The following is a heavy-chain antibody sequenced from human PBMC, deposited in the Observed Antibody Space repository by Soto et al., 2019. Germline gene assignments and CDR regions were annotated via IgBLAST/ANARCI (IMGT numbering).Heavy chain of an antibody. D-gene: IGHD3-16*01. CDR2: ISSSSSYI. CDR3: ARESRLLREGGVAFDI. Sequence: GGSLRLSCAASGFTFSSYSMNWVRQAPGKGLEWVSSISSSSSYIYYADSVKGRFTISRDNAKNSLYLQMNSLRAEDTAVYYCARESRLLREGGVAFDIWGQGTMVTVSS. V-gene: IGHV3-21*01. CDR1: GFTFSSYS. J-gene: IGHJ3*02.